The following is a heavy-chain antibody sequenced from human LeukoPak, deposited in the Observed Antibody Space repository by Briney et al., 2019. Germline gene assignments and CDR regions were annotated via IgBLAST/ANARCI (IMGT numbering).Heavy chain of an antibody. Sequence: SETLSLTCAVYGGSFSGYYWSWIRQPPGKGLEWIGEINHSGSTNYNPSLKSRVTISVDTSKNQFSLKLSSVTAADTAVYYCARQSSGYDFWSGYYVCWFDPWGQGTLVTVSS. D-gene: IGHD3-3*01. J-gene: IGHJ5*02. CDR2: INHSGST. CDR1: GGSFSGYY. V-gene: IGHV4-34*01. CDR3: ARQSSGYDFWSGYYVCWFDP.